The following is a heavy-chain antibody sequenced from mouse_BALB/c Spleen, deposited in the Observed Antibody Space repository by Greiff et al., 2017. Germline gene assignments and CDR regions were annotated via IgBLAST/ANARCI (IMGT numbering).Heavy chain of an antibody. CDR1: GYTFTSYY. D-gene: IGHD2-10*02. CDR3: ARGRVQGYGNFDY. J-gene: IGHJ2*01. V-gene: IGHV1S56*01. CDR2: IYPGNVNT. Sequence: VQLQESGPELVKPGASVRISCKASGYTFTSYYIHWVKQRPGQGLEWIGWIYPGNVNTKYNEKFKGKATLTADKSSSTAYMQLSSLTSEDSAVYFCARGRVQGYGNFDYWGQGTTLTVSS.